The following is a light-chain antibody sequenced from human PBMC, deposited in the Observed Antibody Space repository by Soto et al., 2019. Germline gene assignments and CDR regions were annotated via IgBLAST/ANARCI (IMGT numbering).Light chain of an antibody. Sequence: DIQMTQSPSSLSAFVGDRVTITCRASQGISNYLAWFQQKPGKAPKTLIYAAYTLQRGVPSKFSGSGSGTEFPLTINRLQPEDLATYYCQQYDSYPFTFGPGTEVDIK. CDR1: QGISNY. CDR2: AAY. CDR3: QQYDSYPFT. V-gene: IGKV1-16*02. J-gene: IGKJ3*01.